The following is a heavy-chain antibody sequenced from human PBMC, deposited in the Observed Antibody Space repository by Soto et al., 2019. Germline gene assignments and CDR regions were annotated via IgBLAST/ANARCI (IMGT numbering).Heavy chain of an antibody. V-gene: IGHV3-33*01. Sequence: QVQVVESGGGVVQPGRSLRLSCAASGFTFSSFGMHWVRQAPGKGLEWVSLIWYDGSKKSYGDSVKGRFTISRDNSRHTVYLQMNSLRADDTAVYYCARDASYDSLWSGYYPSRNGMDVWGQGTTVTVSS. CDR2: IWYDGSKK. J-gene: IGHJ6*02. CDR1: GFTFSSFG. D-gene: IGHD3-3*01. CDR3: ARDASYDSLWSGYYPSRNGMDV.